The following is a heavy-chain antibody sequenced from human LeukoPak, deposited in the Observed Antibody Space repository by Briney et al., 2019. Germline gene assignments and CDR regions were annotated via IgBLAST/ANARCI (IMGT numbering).Heavy chain of an antibody. D-gene: IGHD5-24*01. Sequence: SVKVSCKVSGFTFTSSAAQWVRQARGQRLEWIGWIVVGSGNTNYAQKFQERVTITRDMSTSTAYMELSSLRSEDTAVYYCAAGDLPPSYYYYGMDVWGQGTTVTVSS. CDR1: GFTFTSSA. CDR3: AAGDLPPSYYYYGMDV. J-gene: IGHJ6*02. V-gene: IGHV1-58*01. CDR2: IVVGSGNT.